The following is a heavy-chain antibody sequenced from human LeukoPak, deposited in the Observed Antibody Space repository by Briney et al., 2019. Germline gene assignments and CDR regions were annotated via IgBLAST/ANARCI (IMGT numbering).Heavy chain of an antibody. D-gene: IGHD3-16*01. CDR2: ISYDGSNK. Sequence: GGSLRLSCAASGFTFSSYAMHWVRQAPGKGLEWVALISYDGSNKYYADSVKGRFTISRDNSMNTLYLQMNSLRAEDTAVFYCAKDRDDYVWGSYLGAFDIWGQGTMVTVSS. V-gene: IGHV3-30*18. J-gene: IGHJ3*02. CDR3: AKDRDDYVWGSYLGAFDI. CDR1: GFTFSSYA.